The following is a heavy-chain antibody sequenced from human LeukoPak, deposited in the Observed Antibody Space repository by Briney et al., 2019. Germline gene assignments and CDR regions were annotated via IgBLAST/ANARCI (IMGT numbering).Heavy chain of an antibody. J-gene: IGHJ6*03. CDR3: ARAEIILLRGVMKPNYYMDV. CDR2: ISTISGYT. D-gene: IGHD3-10*01. CDR1: GFTFSDYY. V-gene: IGHV3-11*06. Sequence: PGGSLRLSCAASGFTFSDYYMSWIRQAPGKGLEWVSYISTISGYTNYADSVKGRFTISRDNANNSLYLQMDSLRVEDTAIYYCARAEIILLRGVMKPNYYMDVWGKGTTVTVSS.